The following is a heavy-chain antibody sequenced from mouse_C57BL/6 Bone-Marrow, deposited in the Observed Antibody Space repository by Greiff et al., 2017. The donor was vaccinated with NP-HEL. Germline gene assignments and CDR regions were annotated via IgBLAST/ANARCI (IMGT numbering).Heavy chain of an antibody. D-gene: IGHD4-1*01. CDR3: ARLGPYYYAMDY. V-gene: IGHV5-2*01. Sequence: DVHLVESGGGLVQPGESLKLSCESNEYEFPSHDMSWVRKTPEKRLELVAAINSDGGSTYYPDTMERRFIISRDNTKKTLYLQMSSLRSEDTALYYCARLGPYYYAMDYWGQGTSVTVSS. CDR2: INSDGGST. J-gene: IGHJ4*01. CDR1: EYEFPSHD.